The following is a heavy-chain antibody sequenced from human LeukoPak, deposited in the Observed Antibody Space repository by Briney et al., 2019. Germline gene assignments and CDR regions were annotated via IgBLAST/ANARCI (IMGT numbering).Heavy chain of an antibody. Sequence: GGSLRLSCAASGFTFSSYGMHWVRQAPGKGLEWVAFIRHDGSNKYYADSVKGRFTISRDNSKNTLYLQMNSLRAEDTAVYYCAKYPYYYDSSGYYYFDYWGQGTLVTVSS. D-gene: IGHD3-22*01. CDR1: GFTFSSYG. CDR3: AKYPYYYDSSGYYYFDY. V-gene: IGHV3-30*02. CDR2: IRHDGSNK. J-gene: IGHJ4*02.